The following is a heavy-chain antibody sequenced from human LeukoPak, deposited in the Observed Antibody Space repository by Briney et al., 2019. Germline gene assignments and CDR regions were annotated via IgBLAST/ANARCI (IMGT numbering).Heavy chain of an antibody. Sequence: GASVKVSCKASGYTFTGYYMHWVRQAPGQGLEWMGWINPNSGGTNYAQKFQGRVTMTRDTSISTAYMELSSLRSEDTAVYYCARINIAAGDVDYWGQGTLVTVSS. V-gene: IGHV1-2*02. J-gene: IGHJ4*02. D-gene: IGHD6-13*01. CDR2: INPNSGGT. CDR1: GYTFTGYY. CDR3: ARINIAAGDVDY.